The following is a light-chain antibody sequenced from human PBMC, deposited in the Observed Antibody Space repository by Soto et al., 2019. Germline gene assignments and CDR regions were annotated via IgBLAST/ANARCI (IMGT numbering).Light chain of an antibody. CDR2: GAS. CDR1: QTISSN. Sequence: EIVMTQSPATLSVSPGERATLSCRASQTISSNLAWYQQKPGQAPRLLIHGASTRATGVPARFSGSGSGTEFTLTTSSMQSEDLAAYYCQQYHNWPPQYTFGQGTKLQIK. J-gene: IGKJ2*01. CDR3: QQYHNWPPQYT. V-gene: IGKV3-15*01.